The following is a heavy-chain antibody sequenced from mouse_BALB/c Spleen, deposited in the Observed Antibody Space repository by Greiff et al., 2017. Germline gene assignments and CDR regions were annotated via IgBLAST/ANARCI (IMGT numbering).Heavy chain of an antibody. Sequence: EVQLVESGTVLARPGASVKMSCKASGFSFTSYWMHWVKQRPGQGLEWIGAIYPGNSDTSYNQKFKGKAKLTAVTYASTAYMELSSLTNEDSAVYYCTRVRYDYQFAYWGQGTLVTVSA. J-gene: IGHJ3*01. CDR2: IYPGNSDT. V-gene: IGHV1-5*01. CDR3: TRVRYDYQFAY. D-gene: IGHD2-4*01. CDR1: GFSFTSYW.